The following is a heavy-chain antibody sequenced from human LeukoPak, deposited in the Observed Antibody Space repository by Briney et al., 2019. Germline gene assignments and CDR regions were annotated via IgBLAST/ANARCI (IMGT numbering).Heavy chain of an antibody. CDR2: IHPGDSDT. D-gene: IGHD4-17*01. CDR3: ARLPPTVTASWYFDY. Sequence: GESLKISCKGSGYSFTSYWIGWVRQMPGKGLEWMGIIHPGDSDTRYSPSFRGQVTISADKSISTAYLQWSSLKASDTAMYYCARLPPTVTASWYFDYWGQGTQVTVSS. V-gene: IGHV5-51*01. CDR1: GYSFTSYW. J-gene: IGHJ4*02.